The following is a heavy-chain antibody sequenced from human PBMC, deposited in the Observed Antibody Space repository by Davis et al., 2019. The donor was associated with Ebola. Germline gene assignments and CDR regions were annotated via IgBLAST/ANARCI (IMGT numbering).Heavy chain of an antibody. CDR1: SYTFTSYG. Sequence: SVKVSCKASSYTFTSYGISWVRQAPGQGLEWMGGIIPILGIANYAQKFQGRVAITADESTSTAYMELSSLRSEDTAGYYCASGLVRGESYWYFDLWGRGTLVTVSS. D-gene: IGHD6-6*01. J-gene: IGHJ2*01. V-gene: IGHV1-69*10. CDR3: ASGLVRGESYWYFDL. CDR2: IIPILGIA.